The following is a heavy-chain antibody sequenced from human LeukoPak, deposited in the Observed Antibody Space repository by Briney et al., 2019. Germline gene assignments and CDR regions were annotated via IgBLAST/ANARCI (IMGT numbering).Heavy chain of an antibody. Sequence: SETLSLTCAVYGXSLSKYYWTWIRQSPGKGLEWIGEINHRGSTNLNPSLKSRVTLSVDTSKHQFSLNLTSVTAADTAFYYCARDSSGVSDGWYFDVWGRGTLVTVSS. J-gene: IGHJ2*01. CDR3: ARDSSGVSDGWYFDV. D-gene: IGHD6-19*01. V-gene: IGHV4-34*01. CDR2: INHRGST. CDR1: GXSLSKYY.